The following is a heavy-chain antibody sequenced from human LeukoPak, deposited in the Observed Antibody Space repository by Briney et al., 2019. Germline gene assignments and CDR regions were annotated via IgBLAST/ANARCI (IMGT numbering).Heavy chain of an antibody. V-gene: IGHV3-23*01. CDR2: ISGSGGST. Sequence: PGGSLRLSCAASGFTFSSYAMSWVRQAPGKGLEWVSAISGSGGSTYYADSVKGRFTISRDNSKNTLYLQMNSLRAEDTAVYYCAKGNKTYYDFWSGYYHYYYYGMDVWGQGTTVTASS. CDR1: GFTFSSYA. J-gene: IGHJ6*02. D-gene: IGHD3-3*01. CDR3: AKGNKTYYDFWSGYYHYYYYGMDV.